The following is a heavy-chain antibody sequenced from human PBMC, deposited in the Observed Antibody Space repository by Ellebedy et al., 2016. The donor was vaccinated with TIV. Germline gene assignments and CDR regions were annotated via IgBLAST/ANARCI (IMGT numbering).Heavy chain of an antibody. V-gene: IGHV1-8*01. CDR3: ARESQLLFEYFQH. CDR1: GYTFTSYD. CDR2: MNPNSGNT. D-gene: IGHD2-2*01. J-gene: IGHJ1*01. Sequence: ASVKVSCXASGYTFTSYDINWVRQATGQGLEWMGWMNPNSGNTGYAQNFQGRVTMTRDPSISTAYMELRRLRSDDTAVYYCARESQLLFEYFQHWGQGTLVTVSS.